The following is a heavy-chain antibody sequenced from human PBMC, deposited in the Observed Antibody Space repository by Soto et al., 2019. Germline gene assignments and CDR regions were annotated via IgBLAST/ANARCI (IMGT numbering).Heavy chain of an antibody. J-gene: IGHJ5*02. CDR1: GYTFTGYY. CDR3: ARDPGTGTYNWFDP. Sequence: QVQLVQSGAEVKKPGASVKVSCKASGYTFTGYYMHWVRQAPGQGLEWMGWINPNSGGTNYAQKFQGCVTMTRDPSISTSYMELIRLRSDDSAVYYCARDPGTGTYNWFDPWGQGTLVTVSP. D-gene: IGHD1-7*01. CDR2: INPNSGGT. V-gene: IGHV1-2*04.